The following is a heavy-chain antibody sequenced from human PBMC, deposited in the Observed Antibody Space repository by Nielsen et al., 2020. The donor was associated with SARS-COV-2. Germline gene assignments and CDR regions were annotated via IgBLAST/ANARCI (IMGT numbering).Heavy chain of an antibody. CDR2: IFSNDEK. CDR3: ARIKLSEYYDFWSGYRYYYYYYMDV. V-gene: IGHV2-26*01. J-gene: IGHJ6*03. Sequence: WIRQLPGKALEWLAHIFSNDEKSYSTSLKSRLTNSKDTSKSQVVLTMTNMDPVDTATYYCARIKLSEYYDFWSGYRYYYYYYMDVWGKGTTVTVSS. D-gene: IGHD3-3*01.